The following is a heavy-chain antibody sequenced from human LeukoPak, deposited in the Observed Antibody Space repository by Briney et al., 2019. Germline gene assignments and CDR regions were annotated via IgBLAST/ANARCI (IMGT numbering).Heavy chain of an antibody. Sequence: ASVKVSSKASGYTFTGYYMHWVRQAPGQGLEWMGWINPNSGGTNYAQKFQGRVTMTRDTSISTAYMELSRLRSDDTAVYYCARWASGSYLTVDYWGQGTLVTVSS. V-gene: IGHV1-2*02. CDR1: GYTFTGYY. CDR3: ARWASGSYLTVDY. D-gene: IGHD1-26*01. CDR2: INPNSGGT. J-gene: IGHJ4*02.